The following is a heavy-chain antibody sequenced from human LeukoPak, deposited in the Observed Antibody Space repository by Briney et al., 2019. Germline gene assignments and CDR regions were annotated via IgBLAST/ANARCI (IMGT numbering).Heavy chain of an antibody. D-gene: IGHD3-9*01. V-gene: IGHV4-38-2*02. CDR2: IYHSGST. J-gene: IGHJ4*02. CDR1: GYSISSGYY. Sequence: SETLSLTCAVSGYSISSGYYWGWIRQPPGKGLEWIGSIYHSGSTYYNPSLKSRVTISVDTSKNQFTLKLSSVTAADTAVYYCARDVGYDTPGGWGLGTLVTVSS. CDR3: ARDVGYDTPGG.